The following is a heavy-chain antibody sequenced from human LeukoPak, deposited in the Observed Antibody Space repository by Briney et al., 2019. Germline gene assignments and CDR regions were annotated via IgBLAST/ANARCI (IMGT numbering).Heavy chain of an antibody. CDR1: GFTFSGSA. CDR2: IRSKANSYAT. V-gene: IGHV3-73*01. Sequence: PGGSLKLSCAASGFTFSGSAMHWVRQASGKGLEWVGRIRSKANSYATAYAASVKGRFTISRDDSKNTAYPQMNSLKTEDTAVYYCTRLGIAVAGTDYWGQGTLVTVS. CDR3: TRLGIAVAGTDY. D-gene: IGHD6-19*01. J-gene: IGHJ4*02.